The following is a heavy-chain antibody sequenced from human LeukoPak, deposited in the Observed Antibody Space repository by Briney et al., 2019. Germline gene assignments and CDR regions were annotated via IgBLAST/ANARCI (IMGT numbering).Heavy chain of an antibody. CDR1: GGSFSGYY. J-gene: IGHJ4*02. V-gene: IGHV4-34*01. CDR3: ARVSVITQYNGSPDYFAS. CDR2: INHGGST. Sequence: PSETLSLTCAVYGGSFSGYYWSWIRQPPGKGLEWIGEINHGGSTNYNPSLKSRVTISVDTSKNQFSLKLSSLTAADTAVYYCARVSVITQYNGSPDYFASWGQGTLLTVSS. D-gene: IGHD1-26*01.